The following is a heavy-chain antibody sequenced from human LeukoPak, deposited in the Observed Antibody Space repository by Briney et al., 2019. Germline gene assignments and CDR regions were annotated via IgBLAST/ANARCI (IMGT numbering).Heavy chain of an antibody. J-gene: IGHJ4*02. Sequence: GGSLRLSCSASGFTFSSYAMSWVRQAPGKGLEWVSAISGSGGSTYYADSVKGRFTISRDNSKNTLYLQMNSLRAEDTAVYYCAKDPLGRAAAHYFDYWGQGTLVTVSS. D-gene: IGHD6-13*01. CDR1: GFTFSSYA. CDR2: ISGSGGST. V-gene: IGHV3-23*01. CDR3: AKDPLGRAAAHYFDY.